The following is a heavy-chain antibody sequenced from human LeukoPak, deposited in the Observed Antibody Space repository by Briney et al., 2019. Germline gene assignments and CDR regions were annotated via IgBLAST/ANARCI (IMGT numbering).Heavy chain of an antibody. CDR1: GYTFTGYY. J-gene: IGHJ4*01. CDR3: ARDLVGGIWSAAF. V-gene: IGHV1-2*06. Sequence: GASVKVSCKASGYTFTGYYVHWVRQAPGQGLEWMGRVDPTSGDTIYGQRFQDRVTMTRDTSISAAYMELTSLKSDDTAIYYCARDLVGGIWSAAFWGHGTLVTVSS. CDR2: VDPTSGDT. D-gene: IGHD3-3*01.